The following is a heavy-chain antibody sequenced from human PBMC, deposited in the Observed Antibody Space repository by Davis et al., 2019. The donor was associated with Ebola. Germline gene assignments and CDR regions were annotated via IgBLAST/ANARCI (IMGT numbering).Heavy chain of an antibody. J-gene: IGHJ5*02. CDR2: ISYDGSNK. CDR3: AKAVGYREYSSSSGVIA. Sequence: PGGSLRLSCAASGVSFSSYGMHWVRQAPGKGLEWVAVISYDGSNKYYGDSVKGRFTISRDNSKNTLYLQMNSLRAEGTAVYYCAKAVGYREYSSSSGVIAWGQGTLVTVSS. V-gene: IGHV3-30*18. D-gene: IGHD6-6*01. CDR1: GVSFSSYG.